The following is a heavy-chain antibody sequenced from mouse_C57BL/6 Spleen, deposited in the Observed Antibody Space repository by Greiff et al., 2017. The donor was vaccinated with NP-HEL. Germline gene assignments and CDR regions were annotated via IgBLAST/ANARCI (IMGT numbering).Heavy chain of an antibody. CDR2: INPGSGGT. V-gene: IGHV1-54*01. Sequence: VQVVESGAELVRPGTSVKVSCKASGYAFTNYLIEWVKQRPGQGLEWIGVINPGSGGTNYNEKFKGKATLTADKSSSTAYMQLSSLTSEDSAVYFCARERSYYYGSLDYWGQGTTLTVSS. J-gene: IGHJ2*01. CDR1: GYAFTNYL. D-gene: IGHD1-1*01. CDR3: ARERSYYYGSLDY.